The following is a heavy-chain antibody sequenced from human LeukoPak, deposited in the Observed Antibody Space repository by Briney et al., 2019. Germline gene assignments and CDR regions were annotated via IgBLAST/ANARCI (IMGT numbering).Heavy chain of an antibody. D-gene: IGHD2-2*01. CDR1: GFTFSSYA. CDR3: AKDKPAASLYYFDY. J-gene: IGHJ4*02. Sequence: GGSLRLSCSASGFTFSSYAMHWVRQAPGKGLEYVSAISSNGGSTYYADSVKGRFTISRDNSKNTLYLQMNSLRAEDTAVYYCAKDKPAASLYYFDYWGQGTLVTVSS. CDR2: ISSNGGST. V-gene: IGHV3-64*04.